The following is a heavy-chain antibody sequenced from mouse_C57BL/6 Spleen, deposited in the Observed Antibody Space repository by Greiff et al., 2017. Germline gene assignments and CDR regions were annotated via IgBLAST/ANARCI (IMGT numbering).Heavy chain of an antibody. D-gene: IGHD4-1*01. CDR1: GYSITSGYY. V-gene: IGHV3-6*01. CDR2: ISYDGSN. Sequence: EVKLVESGPGLVKPSQSLSLTCSVTGYSITSGYYWNWIRQFPGNKLEWMGYISYDGSNNYNPSLKNRISITRDTSKNQFFLKLNSVTTEDTATYYCARADWGVAWFAYWGQGTLVTVSA. CDR3: ARADWGVAWFAY. J-gene: IGHJ3*01.